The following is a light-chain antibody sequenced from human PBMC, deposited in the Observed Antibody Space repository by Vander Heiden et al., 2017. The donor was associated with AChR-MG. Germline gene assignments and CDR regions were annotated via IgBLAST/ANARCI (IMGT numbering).Light chain of an antibody. V-gene: IGKV3-11*01. CDR1: QSIRSN. CDR2: DAS. CDR3: QQGSTALT. Sequence: EIVFTQSPAPLSLSPGERATLSCRASQSIRSNLAWYQQKPGQAPRLLIYDASNRASGIPFRFSGSGSGTDFTLTISSLEPEDVAIYYCQQGSTALTFGGGTKVEIK. J-gene: IGKJ4*01.